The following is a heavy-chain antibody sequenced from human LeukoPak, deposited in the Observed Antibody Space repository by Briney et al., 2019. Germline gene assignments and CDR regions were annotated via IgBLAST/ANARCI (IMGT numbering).Heavy chain of an antibody. CDR1: GGSFSGYY. CDR2: INHSGST. J-gene: IGHJ4*02. D-gene: IGHD6-13*01. V-gene: IGHV4-34*01. Sequence: SETLSLTCAVYGGSFSGYYWSWIRQPPGKGLEWIGEINHSGSTNYNPSLKSRVTISVDTSKTQFSLRLSSVTAADTAVYYCTRGDSTSWAIYWGQGTLVAVSS. CDR3: TRGDSTSWAIY.